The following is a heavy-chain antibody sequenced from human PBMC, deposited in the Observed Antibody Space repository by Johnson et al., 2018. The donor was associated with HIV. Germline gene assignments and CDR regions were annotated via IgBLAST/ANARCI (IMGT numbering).Heavy chain of an antibody. CDR3: ARDFLRLLDAFDI. V-gene: IGHV3-11*04. J-gene: IGHJ3*02. Sequence: QMQLVESGGGLVQPGGSLRLSCAASGFTFSDSYMNWIRQAPGKGLEWIAYISSGGSGMNYADSVKGRFTVSRDNAKKSLYLQMDSLRVDDTAIYYCARDFLRLLDAFDIWGQGTMVTVSS. CDR2: ISSGGSGM. D-gene: IGHD3-16*01. CDR1: GFTFSDSY.